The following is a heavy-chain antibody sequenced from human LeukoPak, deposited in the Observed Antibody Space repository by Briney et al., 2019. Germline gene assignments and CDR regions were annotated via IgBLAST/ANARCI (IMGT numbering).Heavy chain of an antibody. CDR3: ARCQGDCSPRGY. D-gene: IGHD2-21*02. V-gene: IGHV1-18*01. Sequence: ASVKVSCKASGYTFTSYGISWVRQAPGQGLEWMGWISAYNGNTNYAQRLQGRVTMTTDTSTSTAYMELRSLRSGDTAVYYCARCQGDCSPRGYWGQGTLVTVSS. CDR1: GYTFTSYG. CDR2: ISAYNGNT. J-gene: IGHJ1*01.